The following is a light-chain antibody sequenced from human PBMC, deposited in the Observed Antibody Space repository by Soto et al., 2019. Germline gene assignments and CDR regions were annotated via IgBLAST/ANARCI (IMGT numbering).Light chain of an antibody. CDR1: SSDIGAYNL. V-gene: IGLV2-23*03. J-gene: IGLJ3*02. CDR3: CSYPGGRTVRV. Sequence: QSALTQPASVSGSPGQSITISCTGTSSDIGAYNLVSWYQKHPGKAPKVLIYEGSKRPSGVSNRFSGSMSGNTASLTISGLQAEDEADYYCCSYPGGRTVRVFGGGTKLTVL. CDR2: EGS.